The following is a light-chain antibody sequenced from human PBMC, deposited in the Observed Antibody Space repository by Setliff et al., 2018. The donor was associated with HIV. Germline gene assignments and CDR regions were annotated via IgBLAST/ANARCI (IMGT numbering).Light chain of an antibody. J-gene: IGLJ2*01. CDR1: DSNIGKNF. CDR3: ASGDNWLSAWV. V-gene: IGLV1-51*01. CDR2: DNN. Sequence: QSALTQPPSVSAAPGQNVTISCSGRDSNIGKNFVSWYQHFPGTAPKLLIYDNNQRSSGIPDRFSATKSGTSATLDITGLQAGDEAVYYCASGDNWLSAWVFGGGTK.